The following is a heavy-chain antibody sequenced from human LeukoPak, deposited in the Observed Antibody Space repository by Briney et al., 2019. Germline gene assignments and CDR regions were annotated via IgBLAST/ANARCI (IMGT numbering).Heavy chain of an antibody. V-gene: IGHV3-23*01. CDR2: ISGSGGST. J-gene: IGHJ5*02. CDR3: ARGFSGAPLWFGEKGGDDWFDP. D-gene: IGHD3-10*01. Sequence: PGGSLRLSCAASGFTFSSYAMSWVRQAPGKGLEWVSAISGSGGSTYYADSVKGRFTISRDNSKNTLYLQMNSLRAEDTAVYYCARGFSGAPLWFGEKGGDDWFDPWGQGTLVTVSS. CDR1: GFTFSSYA.